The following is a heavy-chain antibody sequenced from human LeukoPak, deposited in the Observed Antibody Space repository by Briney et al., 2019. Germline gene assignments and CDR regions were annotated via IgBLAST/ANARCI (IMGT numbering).Heavy chain of an antibody. CDR2: ISYDGSNK. V-gene: IGHV3-30-3*01. J-gene: IGHJ4*02. CDR1: GFTFSSYA. D-gene: IGHD3-10*01. CDR3: ARDGGYGSGNLDY. Sequence: GGSLRLSCAASGFTFSSYAMHWVRQAPGKGLEWVAVISYDGSNKYYADSVKGRFTISRDNSKNTLYLQMNSLRAEDTAVYYCARDGGYGSGNLDYWGQGTLVTVSS.